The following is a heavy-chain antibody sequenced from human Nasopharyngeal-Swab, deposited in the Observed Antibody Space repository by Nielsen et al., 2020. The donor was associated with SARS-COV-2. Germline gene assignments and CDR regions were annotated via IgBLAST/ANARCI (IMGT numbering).Heavy chain of an antibody. D-gene: IGHD6-19*01. CDR3: ARRYNSGWYGWFDP. CDR1: GASFSVYD. Sequence: SETLSLTCAVYGASFSVYDWSWIRQSPGKGLEWIGEINHSGSTKHNPSLKSRVTLSLDTSKNQFSLELSSVTAADTAIYYCARRYNSGWYGWFDPWGQGTPVTVSS. CDR2: INHSGST. J-gene: IGHJ5*02. V-gene: IGHV4-34*01.